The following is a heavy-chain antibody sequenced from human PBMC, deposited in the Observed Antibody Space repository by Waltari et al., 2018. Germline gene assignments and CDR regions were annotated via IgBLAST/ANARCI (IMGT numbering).Heavy chain of an antibody. V-gene: IGHV4-38-2*01. CDR1: GYSISSGYY. CDR3: ARKYSSGLHFDY. Sequence: QVQLQESGPGLVKPSETLSLTCAVSGYSISSGYYWGWIRQPPGKGLGWIGSIYHSGGTYYNPSLKSRVTISVDTSKNQFSLKLSSVTAADTAVYYCARKYSSGLHFDYWGQGTLVTVSS. CDR2: IYHSGGT. J-gene: IGHJ4*02. D-gene: IGHD6-19*01.